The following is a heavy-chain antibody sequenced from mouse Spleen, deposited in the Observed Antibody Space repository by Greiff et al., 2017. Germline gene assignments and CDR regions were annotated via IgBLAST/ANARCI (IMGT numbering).Heavy chain of an antibody. J-gene: IGHJ1*03. CDR1: GYTFTSYG. CDR3: ARHSGGFDV. CDR2: IYPRSGNT. V-gene: IGHV1-81*01. D-gene: IGHD4-1*01. Sequence: QVQLKESGAELARPGASVKLSCKASGYTFTSYGISWVKQRTGQGLEWIGEIYPRSGNTYYNEKFKGKATLTADKSSSTAYMELRSLTSEDSAVYFCARHSGGFDVWGTGTTVTVSS.